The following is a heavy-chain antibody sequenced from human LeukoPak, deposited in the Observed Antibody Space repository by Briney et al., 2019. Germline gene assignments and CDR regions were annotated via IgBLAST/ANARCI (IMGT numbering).Heavy chain of an antibody. D-gene: IGHD6-6*01. J-gene: IGHJ4*02. Sequence: PSETLSLTCAVYGGSFSGYYWSWIRQPPGKGLEWIGEINHSGSTNYNPSLKSRVTISVDTSKNQFSLKLSSVTAADTAVYCCARLRGQFLAARRDYWGQGTLVTVSS. V-gene: IGHV4-34*01. CDR1: GGSFSGYY. CDR2: INHSGST. CDR3: ARLRGQFLAARRDY.